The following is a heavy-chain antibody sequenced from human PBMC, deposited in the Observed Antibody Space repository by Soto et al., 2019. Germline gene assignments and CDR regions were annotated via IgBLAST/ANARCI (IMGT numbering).Heavy chain of an antibody. CDR1: GYTFTSYG. CDR2: ISAYNGNT. D-gene: IGHD3-9*01. CDR3: ARSYYDILTGGYFDY. Sequence: ASVKVSCKASGYTFTSYGISWVRQAPGQGLEWMGWISAYNGNTNYAQKLQGRVTMTTDTSTSTAYMELRSLRSDDTAVYYCARSYYDILTGGYFDYWGQGTLVTVSS. J-gene: IGHJ4*02. V-gene: IGHV1-18*01.